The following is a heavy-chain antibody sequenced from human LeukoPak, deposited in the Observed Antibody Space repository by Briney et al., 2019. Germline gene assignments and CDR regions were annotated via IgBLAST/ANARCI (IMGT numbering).Heavy chain of an antibody. V-gene: IGHV1-46*01. CDR3: ARGRRVVVPAATYYYGMDV. D-gene: IGHD2-2*01. CDR2: INPSGGST. J-gene: IGHJ6*02. Sequence: GASVKVSCKASGYTFTSYYMHWVRQAPGQGLEWMGIINPSGGSTSYAQKFQGRVTMTRDTSTSTVYMELSSLRSEDTAVYYCARGRRVVVPAATYYYGMDVWGQGTTVTVSS. CDR1: GYTFTSYY.